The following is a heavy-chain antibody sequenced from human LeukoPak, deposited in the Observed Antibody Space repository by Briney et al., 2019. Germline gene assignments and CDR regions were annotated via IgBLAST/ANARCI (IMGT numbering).Heavy chain of an antibody. D-gene: IGHD1-26*01. CDR2: IKQDGSER. CDR3: ARDKVSGATHFDY. V-gene: IGHV3-7*01. CDR1: GFTFSSYC. Sequence: GGSLRLSWAASGFTFSSYCMSWDRQAQGKGLEWVANIKQDGSERYYVDSVKGRFTISRDNTKNSLYLQMSSLRAEDTAVYYCARDKVSGATHFDYWGQGTLVTVSS. J-gene: IGHJ4*02.